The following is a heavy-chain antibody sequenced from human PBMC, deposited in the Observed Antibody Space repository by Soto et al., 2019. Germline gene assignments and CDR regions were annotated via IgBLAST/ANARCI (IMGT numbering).Heavy chain of an antibody. D-gene: IGHD5-12*01. Sequence: SETLSLTCTVSGGSVSSGSYYWSWIRQPPGKGLEWIGYIYYSGSTNYNPSLKSRVTISVDTSKNQFSLKLSSVTAADTAVYYCARWVLDGYNGFDYWGQGTLVTVSS. CDR2: IYYSGST. V-gene: IGHV4-61*01. CDR1: GGSVSSGSYY. J-gene: IGHJ4*02. CDR3: ARWVLDGYNGFDY.